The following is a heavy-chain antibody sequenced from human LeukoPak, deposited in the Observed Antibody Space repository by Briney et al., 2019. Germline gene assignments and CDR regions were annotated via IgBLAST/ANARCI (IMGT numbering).Heavy chain of an antibody. V-gene: IGHV4-34*01. D-gene: IGHD6-13*01. CDR3: ARPGIAAALYYFDY. J-gene: IGHJ4*02. CDR1: SGSFSGYY. CDR2: INHSGST. Sequence: SETLSLTCAVYSGSFSGYYWSWIRQPPGKGLEWIGEINHSGSTNYNPSLKRRVTISVDTSKNQFSLKLSSVTAADTAVYYCARPGIAAALYYFDYWGQGTLVTVSP.